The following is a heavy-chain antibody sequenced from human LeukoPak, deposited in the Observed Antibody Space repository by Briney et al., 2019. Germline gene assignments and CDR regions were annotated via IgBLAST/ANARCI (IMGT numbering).Heavy chain of an antibody. V-gene: IGHV3-30*04. Sequence: GGSLRLSCAASGFTFSSYAMHWVRQAPGKGLEWVAVISYDGSNKYYADSVKGRFTISRDNSKNTLYLQMNSLRAEDTGVYYCARGGGGANIGLFGDYWGQGTLVTVSS. CDR3: ARGGGGANIGLFGDY. CDR1: GFTFSSYA. J-gene: IGHJ4*02. D-gene: IGHD3-10*02. CDR2: ISYDGSNK.